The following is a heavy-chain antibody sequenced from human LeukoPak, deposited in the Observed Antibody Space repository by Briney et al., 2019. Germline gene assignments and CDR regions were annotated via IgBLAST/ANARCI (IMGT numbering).Heavy chain of an antibody. CDR2: IYYSGST. CDR3: ARISYSSGWSVPYFDY. CDR1: GVSISSYY. Sequence: SSETLSLTCTVSGVSISSYYWSWIRQPPGKGLEWIGSIYYSGSTNYNPSLKSRVTISVDTSKNQFSLKLSSVTAADTAVYYCARISYSSGWSVPYFDYWGQGTLVTVSS. J-gene: IGHJ4*02. D-gene: IGHD6-19*01. V-gene: IGHV4-59*01.